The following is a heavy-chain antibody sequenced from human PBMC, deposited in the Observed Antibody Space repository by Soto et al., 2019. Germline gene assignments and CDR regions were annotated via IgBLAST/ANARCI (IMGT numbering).Heavy chain of an antibody. CDR1: GFTFGDYA. Sequence: GGSLRLSCTASGFTFGDYAMSWLRQAPGKGLEWVGFIRSKAYGGTTEYAASVKGRFTISRDDSKSIAHLQMNSLKTEDTAVYYCTSLMGYSSSSTHYWGQGTLVTVSS. V-gene: IGHV3-49*03. CDR3: TSLMGYSSSSTHY. CDR2: IRSKAYGGTT. D-gene: IGHD6-6*01. J-gene: IGHJ4*02.